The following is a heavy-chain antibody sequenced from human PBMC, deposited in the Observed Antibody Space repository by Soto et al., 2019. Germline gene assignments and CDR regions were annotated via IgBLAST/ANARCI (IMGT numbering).Heavy chain of an antibody. CDR1: GFTFGDYA. V-gene: IGHV3-49*03. D-gene: IGHD3-22*01. Sequence: GGSLRLSCTASGFTFGDYAMSWFRQAPGKGLEWVGFIRSKAYGGTTEYAASVKGRFTISRDDSKSIAYLQMNSLKTEDTAVYYCTRKRITMIVVVPSPFDYWGQGALVTVSS. J-gene: IGHJ4*02. CDR3: TRKRITMIVVVPSPFDY. CDR2: IRSKAYGGTT.